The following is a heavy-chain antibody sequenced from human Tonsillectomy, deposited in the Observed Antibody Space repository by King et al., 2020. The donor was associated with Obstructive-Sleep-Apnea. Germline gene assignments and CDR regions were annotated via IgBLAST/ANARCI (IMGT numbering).Heavy chain of an antibody. Sequence: VQLVESGGGLVQPGGSLRLSCAASGFTFSSYAICWVRPAPGKGLEWVSGISGSGGSPYSADSVKGRFTISRDNSKNTLYLQMNSLRAEDTAVYYCAKEGFTISYYWGQGTLVTVSS. CDR3: AKEGFTISYY. D-gene: IGHD3-10*01. V-gene: IGHV3-23*04. J-gene: IGHJ4*02. CDR2: ISGSGGSP. CDR1: GFTFSSYA.